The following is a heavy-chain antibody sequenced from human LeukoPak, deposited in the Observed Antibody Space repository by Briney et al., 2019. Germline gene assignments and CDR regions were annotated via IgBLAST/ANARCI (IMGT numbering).Heavy chain of an antibody. CDR1: GGSISSSSYY. J-gene: IGHJ6*03. V-gene: IGHV4-39*02. CDR2: IYYSGST. CDR3: ARDGPSYYYYYYMDV. Sequence: SETLSLTCTVSGGSISSSSYYWGWTRQPPGKGLEWIGSIYYSGSTYYNPSLKSRVTISVDTSKNQFSLKLSSVTAADTAVYYCARDGPSYYYYYYMDVWGKGTTVTVSS.